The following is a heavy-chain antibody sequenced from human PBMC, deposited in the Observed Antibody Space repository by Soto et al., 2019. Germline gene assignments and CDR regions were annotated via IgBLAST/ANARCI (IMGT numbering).Heavy chain of an antibody. J-gene: IGHJ4*02. CDR3: ARAPYSSGWPDS. D-gene: IGHD6-19*01. CDR2: ISYSGST. Sequence: QVQLQESGPGLVKPSETLSLTCTVSGGSVSSGGYFWSWIRQPPGKGLEWIGYISYSGSTKYNPSLERRVTISVDTSNKKFSLKLGSVTAADTAVYYCARAPYSSGWPDSWGQGTLVTVSS. V-gene: IGHV4-61*08. CDR1: GGSVSSGGYF.